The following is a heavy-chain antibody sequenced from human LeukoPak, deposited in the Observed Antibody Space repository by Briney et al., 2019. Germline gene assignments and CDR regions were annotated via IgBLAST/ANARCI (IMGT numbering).Heavy chain of an antibody. J-gene: IGHJ4*02. V-gene: IGHV1-2*02. CDR2: INPNSGGT. CDR3: VRGTHSWYYFDY. Sequence: ASVKVSCKASGYTFTGYYMHWVRQAPGQGLEWMGWINPNSGGTNYAQEFQGRVTMTRDTSISTAYMELSRLRPDDTAVYYCVRGTHSWYYFDYWGQGTLVTVSS. D-gene: IGHD6-13*01. CDR1: GYTFTGYY.